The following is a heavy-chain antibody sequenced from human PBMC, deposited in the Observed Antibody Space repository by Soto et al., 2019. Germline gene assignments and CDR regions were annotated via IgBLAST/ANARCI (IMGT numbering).Heavy chain of an antibody. Sequence: SETLSLTCAVSGGSINSGGYSWSWIRQPPGKGLEWIGYISHSGSTYFNPSLKSRVTISVDRSKNQFSLKLSSVTAADTAVYYCARGGLLPDYWGQGTLVTVSS. CDR1: GGSINSGGYS. D-gene: IGHD6-19*01. CDR3: ARGGLLPDY. V-gene: IGHV4-30-2*01. CDR2: ISHSGST. J-gene: IGHJ4*02.